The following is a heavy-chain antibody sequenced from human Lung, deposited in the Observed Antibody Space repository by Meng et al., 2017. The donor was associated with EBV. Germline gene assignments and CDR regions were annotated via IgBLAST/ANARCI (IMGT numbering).Heavy chain of an antibody. CDR1: GYTFTGYY. Sequence: QVQPSHSGAQVKKPWASARVSCRASGYTFTGYYMHWLRRAPGQGLEWVGRITPSSGGTTYAQKFQGRVTMTRDTSISTAYMELSSLRSDDTAVYYCARGRYELIWGLFDPWGQGTLVTVSS. CDR2: ITPSSGGT. V-gene: IGHV1-2*06. D-gene: IGHD1-1*01. J-gene: IGHJ5*02. CDR3: ARGRYELIWGLFDP.